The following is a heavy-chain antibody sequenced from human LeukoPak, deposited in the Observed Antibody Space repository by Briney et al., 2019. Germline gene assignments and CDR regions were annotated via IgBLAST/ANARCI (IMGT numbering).Heavy chain of an antibody. J-gene: IGHJ4*01. D-gene: IGHD4/OR15-4a*01. V-gene: IGHV3-21*01. CDR1: GFTFSSYS. CDR2: ISSTSTYI. Sequence: GGSLRLSCAASGFTFSSYSMNWVRQAPGKGLEWVSSISSTSTYIFYADSVKGRFTISRDNAKNSLYLQMNRLRAEDTAVYYCARDPSMVLTYLFDYWGQGTLVTVSS. CDR3: ARDPSMVLTYLFDY.